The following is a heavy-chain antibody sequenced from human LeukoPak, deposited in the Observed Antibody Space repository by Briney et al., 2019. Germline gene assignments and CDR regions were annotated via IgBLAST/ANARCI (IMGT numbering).Heavy chain of an antibody. V-gene: IGHV3-23*01. J-gene: IGHJ4*02. CDR3: AKTCGGDCYGAFDY. Sequence: GGSLRLSCIASGFTFSSYAMSWVRQAPGKGLEWVSAISGSGGSTYYADSVKGRFTISRDNSKNALYLQMNSLRAEDTAVYYCAKTCGGDCYGAFDYWGQGTLVTVSS. D-gene: IGHD2-21*02. CDR2: ISGSGGST. CDR1: GFTFSSYA.